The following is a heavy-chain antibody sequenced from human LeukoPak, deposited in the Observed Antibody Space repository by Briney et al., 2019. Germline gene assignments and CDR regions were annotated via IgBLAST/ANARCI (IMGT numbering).Heavy chain of an antibody. V-gene: IGHV1-18*03. CDR3: ARVKGNYYYDSSGYLNAFDI. D-gene: IGHD3-22*01. Sequence: ASVKVSCKASGYTFTSYGISWVRQAPGQGLEWMGWISAYNGNTNYAQKLQGRVTMTTDTPTSTAYMELRSLRSEDMAVYYCARVKGNYYYDSSGYLNAFDIWGQGTMVTVSS. CDR1: GYTFTSYG. CDR2: ISAYNGNT. J-gene: IGHJ3*02.